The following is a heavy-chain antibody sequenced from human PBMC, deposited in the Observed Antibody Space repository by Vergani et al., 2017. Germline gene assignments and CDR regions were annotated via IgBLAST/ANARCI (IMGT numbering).Heavy chain of an antibody. V-gene: IGHV4-59*01. CDR2: IYYSGST. CDR3: ARGFSYYDDSSGYDVHWYFDL. CDR1: GGSISSYY. J-gene: IGHJ2*01. Sequence: QVQLQESGPGLVKPSETLSLTCTVSGGSISSYYWSWIRQPPGKGLEWIGYIYYSGSTNYNPSLKSRVTISVDTSKNQFSLKLSSVTAADTAVYYCARGFSYYDDSSGYDVHWYFDLWGRGTLVTVSS. D-gene: IGHD3-22*01.